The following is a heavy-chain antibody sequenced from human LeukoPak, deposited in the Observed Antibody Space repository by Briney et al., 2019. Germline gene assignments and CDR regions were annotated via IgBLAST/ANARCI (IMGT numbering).Heavy chain of an antibody. V-gene: IGHV4-61*08. Sequence: PSETLSLTCTVSGGSISSGGYYWSWIRQHPGKGLEWIGYIYYSGSTNYNPSLKSRVTISVDTSKNQFSLKLSSVTAADTAVYYCASCSGGSCYSGFDYWGQGTLVTVSS. D-gene: IGHD2-15*01. J-gene: IGHJ4*02. CDR1: GGSISSGGYY. CDR2: IYYSGST. CDR3: ASCSGGSCYSGFDY.